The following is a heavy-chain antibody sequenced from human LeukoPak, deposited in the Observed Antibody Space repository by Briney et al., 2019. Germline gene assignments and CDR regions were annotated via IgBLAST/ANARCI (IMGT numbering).Heavy chain of an antibody. CDR1: GFTFSSYA. J-gene: IGHJ3*02. Sequence: GGSLRLSCAVSGFTFSSYAMSRVRQAPGRGLEWVSGISSSGGSTPHADSVKGRFTISRDNSKNMLYLQMNSLRAEDTAVYYCAKGFTYGSGATDAFDIWGQGTMVTVSS. CDR3: AKGFTYGSGATDAFDI. V-gene: IGHV3-23*01. CDR2: ISSSGGST. D-gene: IGHD3-10*01.